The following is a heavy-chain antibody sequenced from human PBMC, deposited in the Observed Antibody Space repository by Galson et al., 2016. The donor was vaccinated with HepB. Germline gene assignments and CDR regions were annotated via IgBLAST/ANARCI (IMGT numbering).Heavy chain of an antibody. CDR3: ASANAVTTSNSFWYFDL. J-gene: IGHJ2*01. Sequence: SLRLSCAASGFTFSSYTMTWVRQAPGKGLDWVSTISGSGDATNYPDSVKGRFTFSRDNSKNTLYLQMTSLRAEDTAVYYCASANAVTTSNSFWYFDLWSRRTLVPVS. CDR1: GFTFSSYT. D-gene: IGHD4-17*01. CDR2: ISGSGDAT. V-gene: IGHV3-23*01.